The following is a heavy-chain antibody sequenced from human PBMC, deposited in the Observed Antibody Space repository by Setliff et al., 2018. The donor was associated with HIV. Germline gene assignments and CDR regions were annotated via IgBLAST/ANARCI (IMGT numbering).Heavy chain of an antibody. V-gene: IGHV3-53*01. D-gene: IGHD6-13*01. CDR1: EFTVSTNY. J-gene: IGHJ3*02. CDR3: ARAAKTPYSSSWSIPGAFDI. Sequence: SLRLSFAASEFTVSTNYMSWVRQAPVKGLEWVSLIYSGGSTYYTDSVKGRFTISRDNSKNTLYLQMNNLRAEDTAVYYCARAAKTPYSSSWSIPGAFDIWGQGTMVTVS. CDR2: IYSGGST.